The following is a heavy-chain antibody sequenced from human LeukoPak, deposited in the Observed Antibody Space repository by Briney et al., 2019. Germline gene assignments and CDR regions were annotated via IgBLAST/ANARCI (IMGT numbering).Heavy chain of an antibody. CDR3: VRSAFHAGSGNYYDY. J-gene: IGHJ4*02. CDR1: GFTFSNYW. Sequence: GGSLRLSCAASGFTFSNYWIHWVRQAPGKGLVWVSRIDNAGSITTYADSVKGRFTISRDNAENTLYLQMISLRVEDTAVYYCVRSAFHAGSGNYYDYWGQGTLVTVSS. D-gene: IGHD3-22*01. V-gene: IGHV3-74*03. CDR2: IDNAGSIT.